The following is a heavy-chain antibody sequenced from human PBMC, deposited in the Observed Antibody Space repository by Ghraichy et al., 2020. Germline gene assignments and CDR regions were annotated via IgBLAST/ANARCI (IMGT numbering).Heavy chain of an antibody. J-gene: IGHJ6*02. V-gene: IGHV4-61*01. CDR3: ARDRIAAAGTGMDV. D-gene: IGHD6-13*01. CDR1: GGSVSSGSYY. CDR2: IYYSGST. Sequence: SQTLSLTCTVSGGSVSSGSYYWSWIRQPPGKGLEWIGYIYYSGSTNYNPSLKSRVTISVDTSKNQFSLKLSSVTAADTAVYYCARDRIAAAGTGMDVWGQGTTVTVSS.